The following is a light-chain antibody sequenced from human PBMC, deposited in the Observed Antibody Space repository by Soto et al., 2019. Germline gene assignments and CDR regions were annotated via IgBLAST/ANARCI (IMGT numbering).Light chain of an antibody. CDR3: QQYGTSVT. CDR2: GAY. Sequence: VLTQSPGTLALSPGEGATRSCRASQSVSNNYLAWSQQKPGQAPRLLICGAYNRATGIPDRFSGSGSGTDFTLTSSRLEPEASAAYYCQQYGTSVTFGQGTKVDI. J-gene: IGKJ1*01. CDR1: QSVSNNY. V-gene: IGKV3-20*01.